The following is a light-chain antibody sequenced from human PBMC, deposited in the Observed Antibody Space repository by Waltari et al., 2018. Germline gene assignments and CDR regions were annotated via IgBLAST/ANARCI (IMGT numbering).Light chain of an antibody. CDR1: ISDIWKYNL. J-gene: IGLJ3*02. Sequence: QPALTQTAAVSGSPGQSITISCSGTISDIWKYNLVSWYQQHPGKAPTLIIYDVNKRPSGVSNRFSGSKSGNTAFLTISGLQTADEADYYCCSYAGSAISVFGGGTKLTVL. V-gene: IGLV2-23*02. CDR2: DVN. CDR3: CSYAGSAISV.